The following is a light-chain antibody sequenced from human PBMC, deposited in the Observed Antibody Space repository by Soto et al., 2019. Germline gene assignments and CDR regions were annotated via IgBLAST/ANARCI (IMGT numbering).Light chain of an antibody. Sequence: EIVLTQSPGTLSLSPGSRATLSCRASQSVSTYLAWYQQKPGQAPRLLIYDASNRATGTPARFSGSGSGTDFTLTITNLEPEDFAVYYCQHRSNWPALTFGGGTKLESK. CDR1: QSVSTY. V-gene: IGKV3-11*01. J-gene: IGKJ4*01. CDR3: QHRSNWPALT. CDR2: DAS.